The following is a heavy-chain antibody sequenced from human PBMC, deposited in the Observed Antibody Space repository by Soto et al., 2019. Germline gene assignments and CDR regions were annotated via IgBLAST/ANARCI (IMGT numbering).Heavy chain of an antibody. J-gene: IGHJ1*01. D-gene: IGHD3-22*01. Sequence: GGSLRLSCAASGFSFSRYAMHWVRQAPGKGLEWVALITSDGSNEYYASSVKGRFTISRDTSKNMVNLQVNSLGAEDTALFYCARADSSDYYYPYWGQGTQVTVSS. CDR2: ITSDGSNE. CDR3: ARADSSDYYYPY. V-gene: IGHV3-30*03. CDR1: GFSFSRYA.